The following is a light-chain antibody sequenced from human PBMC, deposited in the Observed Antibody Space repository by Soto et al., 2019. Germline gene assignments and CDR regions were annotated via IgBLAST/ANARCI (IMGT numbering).Light chain of an antibody. CDR2: AAS. CDR1: QSVASTG. J-gene: IGKJ2*01. Sequence: EIVLTQSPGTLSLSPGERATLSCRSSQSVASTGLAWYQQKPGQAPRLLIHAASSRAPGIPDRFSGSGSGTDFTLTISRLEPEDFSVSYCQTYCGPLLHTFGPGTKLEI. CDR3: QTYCGPLLHT. V-gene: IGKV3-20*01.